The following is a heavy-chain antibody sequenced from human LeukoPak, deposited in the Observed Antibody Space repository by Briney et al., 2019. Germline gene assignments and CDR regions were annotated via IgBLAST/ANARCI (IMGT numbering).Heavy chain of an antibody. V-gene: IGHV3-23*01. D-gene: IGHD2-15*01. CDR1: GFTFNTYS. J-gene: IGHJ6*02. CDR2: ISGSGDRT. CDR3: AKRNTPGAMDV. Sequence: PGGSLRLSCTASGFTFNTYSMNWVRQAPGKGLEWVSGISGSGDRTYYADSVKGRVTISRDNPKNTLYLQMNSLRAEDTAVYYCAKRNTPGAMDVWGQGTTVIVSS.